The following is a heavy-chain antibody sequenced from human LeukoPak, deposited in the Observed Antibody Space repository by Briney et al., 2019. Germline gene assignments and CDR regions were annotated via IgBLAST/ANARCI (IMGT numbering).Heavy chain of an antibody. J-gene: IGHJ4*02. CDR1: GGSFSGYY. CDR3: ARGAQTYYDKAPVDY. D-gene: IGHD3-22*01. Sequence: PSETLSLTCAVYGGSFSGYYWSWIRQPPGNGLEWIGEINHSGSTNYNPSLKSRVTISVDTSKSQFSLKLNSMTAADTAVYYCARGAQTYYDKAPVDYWGQGTLVTVSS. CDR2: INHSGST. V-gene: IGHV4-34*01.